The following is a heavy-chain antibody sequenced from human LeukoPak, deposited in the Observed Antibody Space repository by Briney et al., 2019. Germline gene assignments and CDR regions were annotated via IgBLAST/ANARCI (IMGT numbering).Heavy chain of an antibody. D-gene: IGHD7-27*01. CDR3: AKASTNWGKFYLDY. Sequence: PGGSLRLSCAASGFTFSSYAMTWVRQAPGKGLEWVSAITGSGDSTYYADSVKGRFTISRDNSKNMLYLQLNSLRADDTAIYYCAKASTNWGKFYLDYWGQGTLVTVSS. CDR2: ITGSGDST. J-gene: IGHJ4*02. CDR1: GFTFSSYA. V-gene: IGHV3-23*01.